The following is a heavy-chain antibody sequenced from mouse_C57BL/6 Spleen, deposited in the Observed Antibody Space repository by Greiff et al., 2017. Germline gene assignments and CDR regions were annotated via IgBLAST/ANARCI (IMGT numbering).Heavy chain of an antibody. V-gene: IGHV1-26*01. CDR1: GYTFTDYY. CDR3: ARGQLRLRGFAY. D-gene: IGHD3-2*02. J-gene: IGHJ3*01. Sequence: EVQLQQSGPELVKPGASVKISCKASGYTFTDYYMNWVKQSHGKSLEWIGDINPNNGGTSYNQKFKGKATLTVDKSSSTAYMELRSLTSEDSAVYYCARGQLRLRGFAYWGQGTLVTVSA. CDR2: INPNNGGT.